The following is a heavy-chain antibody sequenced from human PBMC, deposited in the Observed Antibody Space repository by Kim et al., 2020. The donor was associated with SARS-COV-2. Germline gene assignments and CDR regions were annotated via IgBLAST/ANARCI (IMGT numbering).Heavy chain of an antibody. D-gene: IGHD3-10*01. CDR2: ISAYNGNT. J-gene: IGHJ6*02. CDR1: GYTFTSYG. Sequence: ASVKVSCKASGYTFTSYGISWVRQAPGQGLEWMGWISAYNGNTNYAQKLQGRVTMTTDTSTSTAYMELRSLRSDDTAVYYCARCTVPNGSGSYYPYYYYYYGMDVWGQGTTVTVSS. CDR3: ARCTVPNGSGSYYPYYYYYYGMDV. V-gene: IGHV1-18*01.